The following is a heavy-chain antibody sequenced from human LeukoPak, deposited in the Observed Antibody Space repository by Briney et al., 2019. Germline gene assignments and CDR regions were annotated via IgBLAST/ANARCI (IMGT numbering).Heavy chain of an antibody. Sequence: GGSLRLSCAASGLPFSSYAMHWVRQAPGKGLEWVALISYDGNNKYYADSVKGRFTISRDNSRNTLYLQMNSLRAEDTAVYYCAKDQGHYDFWSGYSNFDYWGQGTLVTVSS. D-gene: IGHD3-3*01. CDR3: AKDQGHYDFWSGYSNFDY. J-gene: IGHJ4*02. V-gene: IGHV3-30-3*01. CDR2: ISYDGNNK. CDR1: GLPFSSYA.